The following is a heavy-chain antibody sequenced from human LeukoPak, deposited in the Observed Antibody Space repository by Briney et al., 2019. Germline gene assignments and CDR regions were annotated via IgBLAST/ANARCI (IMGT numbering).Heavy chain of an antibody. CDR2: MYTSGST. CDR3: ARGSDMVRGVPPPLDY. V-gene: IGHV4-4*07. Sequence: PSETLSLTCTVSGGSISNYYWSWIRQPAGKGLEWIGRMYTSGSTNYNPSLKSRATISVDTSKNQFPLKLSSVTAADTAVYYCARGSDMVRGVPPPLDYWGQGTLVTVSS. D-gene: IGHD3-10*01. CDR1: GGSISNYY. J-gene: IGHJ4*02.